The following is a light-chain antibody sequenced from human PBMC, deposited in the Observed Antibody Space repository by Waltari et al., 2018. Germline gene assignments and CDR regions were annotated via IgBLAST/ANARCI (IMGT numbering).Light chain of an antibody. V-gene: IGLV2-14*03. Sequence: QSALTQPASVSGSPGQSITISCTGTSSDVGGYKSVSCYQHHPGKAPKLMLYDVRKRPSGVSNRFSGSKSGNTASLTISGLQSEDEADYYCTSYTSSSSSAYVVFGGGTKLTVL. CDR1: SSDVGGYKS. J-gene: IGLJ2*01. CDR3: TSYTSSSSSAYVV. CDR2: DVR.